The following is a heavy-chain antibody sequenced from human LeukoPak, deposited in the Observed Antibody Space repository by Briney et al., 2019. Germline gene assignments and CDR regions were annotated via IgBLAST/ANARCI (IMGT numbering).Heavy chain of an antibody. D-gene: IGHD3-3*01. CDR3: ARGYVFGVVIDIDAFDI. V-gene: IGHV4-61*02. CDR2: IYTSGST. Sequence: PSETLSLTCTVSGGSISSGSYYWSWIRQPAGKGLEWIGRIYTSGSTNYNPSLKSRVTISVDTSKNQFSLKLSSVTAADTAVYYCARGYVFGVVIDIDAFDIWGQGTMVTVSS. J-gene: IGHJ3*02. CDR1: GGSISSGSYY.